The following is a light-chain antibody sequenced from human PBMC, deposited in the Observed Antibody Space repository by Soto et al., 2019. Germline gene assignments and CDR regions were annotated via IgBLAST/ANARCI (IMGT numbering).Light chain of an antibody. Sequence: DIQMTQSPSLLSASIGDRVTITCRASQHIATSLSWFQHKVGKAPTLLIYGASALQSGVPSRFSGSGSGTHFPLTISGLQPEDFATYYCQQSSSVPRTFGQGTRVDLK. V-gene: IGKV1-39*01. J-gene: IGKJ1*01. CDR3: QQSSSVPRT. CDR1: QHIATS. CDR2: GAS.